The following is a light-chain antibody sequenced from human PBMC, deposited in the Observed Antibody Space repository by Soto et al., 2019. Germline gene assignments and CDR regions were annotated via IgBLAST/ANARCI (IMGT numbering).Light chain of an antibody. J-gene: IGKJ4*01. CDR2: DAS. V-gene: IGKV3-11*01. Sequence: EILLTQSPATLSLSPGERATLSCRASQSVSSYLAWYQQKPGQAPRLLIYDASNRATGIPARFSGSGSGTDCTLTISRLEPEDFAVYYCQQRSNWPPLTFGGGTKVEIK. CDR1: QSVSSY. CDR3: QQRSNWPPLT.